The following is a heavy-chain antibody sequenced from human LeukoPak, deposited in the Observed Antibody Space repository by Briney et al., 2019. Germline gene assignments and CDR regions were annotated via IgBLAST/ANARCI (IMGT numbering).Heavy chain of an antibody. CDR3: AKMDARTTAMRGMDV. CDR1: GFIFSNYA. CDR2: ISGSGGTT. Sequence: GASLRLSCAASGFIFSNYAMSWVRQAPGKGLEWVSGISGSGGTTYYADSVKGRFTISRDNSQNTLYLQMNSLRADDTAVYYCAKMDARTTAMRGMDVWGQETTVTVSS. D-gene: IGHD5-18*01. J-gene: IGHJ6*02. V-gene: IGHV3-23*01.